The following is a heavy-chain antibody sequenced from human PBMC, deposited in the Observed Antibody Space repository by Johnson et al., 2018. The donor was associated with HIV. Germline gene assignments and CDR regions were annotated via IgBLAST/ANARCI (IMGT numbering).Heavy chain of an antibody. CDR1: GFTFSNYA. CDR2: MSSDGFNK. CDR3: VRGLDT. Sequence: QMLLVESGGGVVQPGRSLRLSCAASGFTFSNYAVHWVRQAPGKGLEWVAVMSSDGFNKYYADSVKGRFTVSRDNAKNMLYLQMTSLRAEDTAVYYCVRGLDTWGQGTEVIVSS. J-gene: IGHJ3*02. V-gene: IGHV3-30-3*01.